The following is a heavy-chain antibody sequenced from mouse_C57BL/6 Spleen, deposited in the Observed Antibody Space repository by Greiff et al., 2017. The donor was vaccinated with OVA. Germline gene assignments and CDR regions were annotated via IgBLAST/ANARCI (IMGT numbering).Heavy chain of an antibody. J-gene: IGHJ2*01. V-gene: IGHV5-17*01. CDR1: GFTFSDYG. CDR3: ARGIYYGYDGDY. D-gene: IGHD2-2*01. Sequence: DVKLVESGGGLVKPGGSLKLSCAASGFTFSDYGMHWVRQAPEKGLKWVAYISSGSSTIYYADTVKGRFTISRDNAKNTLFLQMTSLRSEDTAMYYCARGIYYGYDGDYWGQGTTLTVSS. CDR2: ISSGSSTI.